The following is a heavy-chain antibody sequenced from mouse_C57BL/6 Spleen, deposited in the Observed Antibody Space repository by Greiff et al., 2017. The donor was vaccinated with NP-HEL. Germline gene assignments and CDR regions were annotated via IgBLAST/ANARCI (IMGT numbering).Heavy chain of an antibody. CDR3: ARRYGNLYAMDY. CDR2: IYPGSGST. V-gene: IGHV1-55*01. Sequence: QVQLQQPGADLVKPGASVKMSCKASGYTFTSYWITWVKQRPGQGLEWIGDIYPGSGSTNYNEKFKSKATLTVDTSSSTAYMQLSSLTSEDSAVYYCARRYGNLYAMDYWGQGTSVTVSS. D-gene: IGHD2-10*02. J-gene: IGHJ4*01. CDR1: GYTFTSYW.